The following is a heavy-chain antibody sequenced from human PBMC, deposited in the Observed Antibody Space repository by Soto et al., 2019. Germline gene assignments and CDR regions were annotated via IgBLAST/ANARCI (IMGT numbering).Heavy chain of an antibody. J-gene: IGHJ5*02. Sequence: QLRLQESGPGLVKPSETLSLTCTVSGGSISSSSYYWGWIRQPPGKGLEWIGSIYYSGSTYYNPSPKSRVPIAVVTSKNQLSLKLSSVTAADTAVYYCARHQSHSSSYVDPWGQGTLVTVSS. CDR1: GGSISSSSYY. CDR2: IYYSGST. CDR3: ARHQSHSSSYVDP. V-gene: IGHV4-39*01. D-gene: IGHD6-13*01.